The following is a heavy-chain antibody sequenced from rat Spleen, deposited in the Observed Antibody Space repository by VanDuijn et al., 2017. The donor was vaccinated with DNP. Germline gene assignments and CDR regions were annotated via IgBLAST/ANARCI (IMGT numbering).Heavy chain of an antibody. CDR1: GFSLTSYH. Sequence: QVQLKESGPGLVQPSQTLSLTCTVSGFSLTSYHVHWVRQPPGKGLEWMGRMQSGGGTAYNSALKIRLSISRDTSKSQVFLKMNSVQTEDTAMYFCARSTTVMSVDFWGQGVMVTVSS. CDR2: MQSGGGT. J-gene: IGHJ2*01. V-gene: IGHV2-27*01. CDR3: ARSTTVMSVDF. D-gene: IGHD1-1*01.